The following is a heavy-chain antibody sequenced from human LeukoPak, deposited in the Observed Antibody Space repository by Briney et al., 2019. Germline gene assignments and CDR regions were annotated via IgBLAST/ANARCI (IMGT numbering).Heavy chain of an antibody. CDR2: INPNSGGT. Sequence: ASVKVSCKASGYTFTSYGISWVRQAPGQGLEWMGWINPNSGGTNYAQKFQGRVTMTRDTSISTAYMELSRLRSDDTAVYYCARETIFGVVENLFDYWGQGTLVTVSP. V-gene: IGHV1-2*02. CDR3: ARETIFGVVENLFDY. D-gene: IGHD3-3*01. J-gene: IGHJ4*02. CDR1: GYTFTSYG.